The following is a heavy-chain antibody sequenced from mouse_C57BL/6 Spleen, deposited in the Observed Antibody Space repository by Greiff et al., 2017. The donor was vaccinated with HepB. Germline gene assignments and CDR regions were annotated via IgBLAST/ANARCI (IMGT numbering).Heavy chain of an antibody. CDR1: GVDFSRYW. Sequence: AGGGVDFSRYWMSWVRRAPGKGLEWIGEINPDSSTINYAPSLKDKFIISRDNAKNTLYLQMSKVRSEDTALYYCARYYYGSSYAYFDVWGTGTTVTVSS. J-gene: IGHJ1*03. CDR2: INPDSSTI. CDR3: ARYYYGSSYAYFDV. D-gene: IGHD1-1*01. V-gene: IGHV4-1*01.